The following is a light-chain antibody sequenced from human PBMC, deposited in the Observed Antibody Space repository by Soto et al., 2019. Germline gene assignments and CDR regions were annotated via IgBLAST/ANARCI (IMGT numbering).Light chain of an antibody. CDR3: QQYGSSLLMWV. J-gene: IGKJ2*01. CDR2: GAS. V-gene: IGKV3-20*01. Sequence: EIVLTQSPGTLSLSPGERATLSCRASQSVSSSYLAWYQQKPGQAPRLLIYGASSRATGIPDRFSGSGSGTDFTLTISRLEPEDFAVYYCQQYGSSLLMWVFGQGTKLEIK. CDR1: QSVSSSY.